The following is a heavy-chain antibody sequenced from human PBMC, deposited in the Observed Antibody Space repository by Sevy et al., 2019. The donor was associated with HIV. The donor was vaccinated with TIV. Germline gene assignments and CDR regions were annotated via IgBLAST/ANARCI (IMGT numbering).Heavy chain of an antibody. CDR3: AKDAYYYNSSGYSLSQWYYGMDV. D-gene: IGHD3-22*01. J-gene: IGHJ6*02. CDR2: ISGSGGGT. Sequence: GGSLRLSCAASGFTFSTYAMSWVRQAPGKGLEWVSVISGSGGGTYYADSVKGRLTISRDNAKNTLYLQMNSLRAGDSAVYYCAKDAYYYNSSGYSLSQWYYGMDVWGQGTTVTVSS. CDR1: GFTFSTYA. V-gene: IGHV3-23*01.